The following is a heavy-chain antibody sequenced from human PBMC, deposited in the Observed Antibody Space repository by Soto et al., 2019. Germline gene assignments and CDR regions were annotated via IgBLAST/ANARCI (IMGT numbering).Heavy chain of an antibody. CDR3: ASTRGSSYDY. CDR1: GFTVSGNY. D-gene: IGHD6-6*01. Sequence: EVQLVETGGGVIQPGGSLRLSCAASGFTVSGNYMSWVRQAPGKGLEWVSVIYNGGGTYYADSVKGRFTISRDNSKNTLYLQMNSPRAEDTAVYYCASTRGSSYDYWGQGTLVTVSS. CDR2: IYNGGGT. V-gene: IGHV3-53*02. J-gene: IGHJ4*02.